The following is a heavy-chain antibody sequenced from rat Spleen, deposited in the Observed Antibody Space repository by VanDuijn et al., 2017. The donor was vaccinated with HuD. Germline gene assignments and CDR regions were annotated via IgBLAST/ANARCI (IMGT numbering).Heavy chain of an antibody. D-gene: IGHD1-2*01. J-gene: IGHJ2*01. Sequence: EVQLVESGGGLVQPGRSMKLSCAASGFTFSNYYIAWVRQAPTKGLEWVATINYDGSSTYYRDSVKGRFTVSRDNAESTLYLQMNSLRSEDTATYYCSREGTIAAFAYWGQGVMVTVSS. CDR1: GFTFSNYY. V-gene: IGHV5-29*01. CDR3: SREGTIAAFAY. CDR2: INYDGSST.